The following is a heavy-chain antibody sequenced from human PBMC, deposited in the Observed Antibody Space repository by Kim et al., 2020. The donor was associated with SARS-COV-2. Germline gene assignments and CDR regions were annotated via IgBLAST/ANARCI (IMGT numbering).Heavy chain of an antibody. V-gene: IGHV3-72*01. CDR1: GFTFSDHY. Sequence: GGSLRLSCAASGFTFSDHYMDWVRQAPGKGLEWVGRTRNKANSYTTEYAASVKGRFTIPRDDSKNSLYLQMNSLKTEDTAVYYCARDGSCSGGYYKYWGQGTLVTVSS. CDR3: ARDGSCSGGYYKY. D-gene: IGHD3-10*02. J-gene: IGHJ4*02. CDR2: TRNKANSYTT.